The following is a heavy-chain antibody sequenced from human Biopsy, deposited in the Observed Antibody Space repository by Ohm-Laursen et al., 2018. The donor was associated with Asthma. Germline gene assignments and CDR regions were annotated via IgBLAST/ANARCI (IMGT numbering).Heavy chain of an antibody. Sequence: GTLSLTCTVSGVSIRSYYWTWIRQPPGKGLEWIGNIHYSGSTYSNPSLKSRVTISVDTSKKQISLRLSSVIAADTAVYYCSGFCSGGNCPDHWGQGTLVTVSS. V-gene: IGHV4-59*01. CDR3: SGFCSGGNCPDH. J-gene: IGHJ4*02. CDR2: IHYSGST. D-gene: IGHD2-15*01. CDR1: GVSIRSYY.